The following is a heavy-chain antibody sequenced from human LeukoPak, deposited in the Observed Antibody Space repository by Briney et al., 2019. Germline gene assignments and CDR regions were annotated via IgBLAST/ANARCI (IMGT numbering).Heavy chain of an antibody. D-gene: IGHD2-2*01. V-gene: IGHV3-23*01. J-gene: IGHJ4*02. CDR3: AKDINRYCSSTSCYSVQVYFDY. CDR2: ISGSGGST. CDR1: GFTFSNSA. Sequence: GGSLRLSCAASGFTFSNSAMSWVRQAPGKGLEWVSTISGSGGSTYYADSVKGRFTISRDNSKNTLYLQMNSLRAEDTAVYYCAKDINRYCSSTSCYSVQVYFDYWGQGTLVTVSS.